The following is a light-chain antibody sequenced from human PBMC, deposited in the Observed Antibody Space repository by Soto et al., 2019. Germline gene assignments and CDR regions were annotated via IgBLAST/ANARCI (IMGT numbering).Light chain of an antibody. V-gene: IGKV1-39*01. CDR3: QQTFSTPYS. Sequence: DIQMTQSPSSLSASVGDTVTISCRASQNVDSHLTWLQQKPGQAPSLLVYRGFTLQTGVPSRFSAGSSGTVFTLTIDNVHPEDFATYFCQQTFSTPYSFGQGTKLEIK. CDR2: RGF. J-gene: IGKJ2*01. CDR1: QNVDSH.